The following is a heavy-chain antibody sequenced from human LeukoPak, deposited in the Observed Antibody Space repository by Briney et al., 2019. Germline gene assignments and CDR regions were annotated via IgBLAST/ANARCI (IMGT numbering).Heavy chain of an antibody. CDR1: GFTFNTYT. Sequence: GGSLRLSCAASGFTFNTYTMNWVRQAPGKGLEWVSYISGSSGIIDYADSVRGRFTISRDNAKNSLYLQMYSLRAEDTAVYYCARLFGSVTTYDYWGQGMLVAVSS. J-gene: IGHJ4*02. V-gene: IGHV3-48*01. CDR2: ISGSSGII. CDR3: ARLFGSVTTYDY. D-gene: IGHD3-3*01.